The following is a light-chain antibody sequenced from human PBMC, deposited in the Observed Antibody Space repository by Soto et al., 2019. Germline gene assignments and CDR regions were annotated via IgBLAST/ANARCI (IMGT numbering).Light chain of an antibody. Sequence: EIVLTQSPASLSVSPGERATLSCRASQSVRSKVAWYQQKPGQAPSLVIYDTYIRATGIPARFSGSGSGTDFTLTISRLEPEDFAVYYCQQYGSSQITFGQGTRLEIK. J-gene: IGKJ5*01. CDR2: DTY. CDR3: QQYGSSQIT. V-gene: IGKV3-20*01. CDR1: QSVRSK.